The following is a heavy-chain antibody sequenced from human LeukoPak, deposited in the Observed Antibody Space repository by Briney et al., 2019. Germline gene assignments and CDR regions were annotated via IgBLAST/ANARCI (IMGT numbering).Heavy chain of an antibody. CDR3: ARAGLDSSGQHPHDY. CDR2: IYSGGNT. Sequence: GGSLRLSCAASGLTVSTNYMSWVRQAPGKGLEWVSVIYSGGNTAYAGSVKGRFTISRDNSKNTLSLQMNSLRVEDTAVYYCARAGLDSSGQHPHDYWGQGTLVTVSS. CDR1: GLTVSTNY. J-gene: IGHJ4*02. V-gene: IGHV3-66*02. D-gene: IGHD3-22*01.